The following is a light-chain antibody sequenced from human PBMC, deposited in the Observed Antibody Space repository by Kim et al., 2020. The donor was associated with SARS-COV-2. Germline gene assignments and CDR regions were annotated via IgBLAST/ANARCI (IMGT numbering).Light chain of an antibody. Sequence: GQSITISGTGTSSDVGGYSYVSWYQHHPGIAPKLMLYDVTKRPSGVSDRFSGSKSGNTASLTISGLQAEDEADYYCSSYTTSTTVVFGGGTKVTVL. CDR2: DVT. V-gene: IGLV2-14*03. CDR3: SSYTTSTTVV. CDR1: SSDVGGYSY. J-gene: IGLJ2*01.